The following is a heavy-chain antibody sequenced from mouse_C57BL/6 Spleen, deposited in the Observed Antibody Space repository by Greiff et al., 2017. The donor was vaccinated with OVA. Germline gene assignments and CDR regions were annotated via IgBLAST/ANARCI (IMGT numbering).Heavy chain of an antibody. V-gene: IGHV1-64*01. CDR1: GYTFTSYW. CDR2: IHPNSGST. J-gene: IGHJ3*01. D-gene: IGHD1-1*01. CDR3: ARGEIYYGSSYGGVAY. Sequence: QVQLQQPGAELVKPGASVKLSCKASGYTFTSYWMHWVKQRPGQGLEWIGMIHPNSGSTNYTEKFKSKATLTVDKSSSTAYMQLSSLTSEDSAVYYCARGEIYYGSSYGGVAYWGQGTLVTVSA.